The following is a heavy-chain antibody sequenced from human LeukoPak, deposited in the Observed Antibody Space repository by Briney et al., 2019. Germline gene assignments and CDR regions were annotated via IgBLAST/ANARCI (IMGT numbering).Heavy chain of an antibody. CDR2: INHSGST. D-gene: IGHD3-9*01. CDR3: ARVHGYYDILTGYYRYYFDY. Sequence: SETLSLTCAVYDGSFSGCYWTWIRQPPGKGLEWIGEINHSGSTNYNPSLKSRVTISVDTSKNQFSLKLTSVTAADTAVYYCARVHGYYDILTGYYRYYFDYWGQGTLVTVSS. J-gene: IGHJ4*02. CDR1: DGSFSGCY. V-gene: IGHV4-34*01.